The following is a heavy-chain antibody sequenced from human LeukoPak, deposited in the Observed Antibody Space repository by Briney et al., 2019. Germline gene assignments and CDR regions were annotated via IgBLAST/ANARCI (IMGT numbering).Heavy chain of an antibody. CDR1: GFTFSDYC. Sequence: PGGSLRLSCAASGFTFSDYCMSWIRQAPGKGLEWISYISSSSGTIHYADSVKGRFTISRDNAKDTLYLHMNSLTAEDTAVYYCARGAKWAYYFDYWGQGTLVTVSS. J-gene: IGHJ4*02. CDR2: ISSSSGTI. CDR3: ARGAKWAYYFDY. V-gene: IGHV3-11*04. D-gene: IGHD1-26*01.